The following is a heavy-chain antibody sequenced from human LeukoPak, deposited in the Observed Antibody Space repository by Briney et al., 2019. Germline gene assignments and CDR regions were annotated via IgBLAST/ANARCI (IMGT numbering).Heavy chain of an antibody. CDR1: GGSISSYY. J-gene: IGHJ3*02. Sequence: SETLSLTCTVSGGSISSYYWSWIRQPAGKGLEWIGRIYTSGSTNYNPSLKSRVIMSVDTSKNQFSLKLSSVTAADTAVYYCARDKGNNSPGAFDIWGQGTMVTVSS. V-gene: IGHV4-4*07. CDR3: ARDKGNNSPGAFDI. CDR2: IYTSGST. D-gene: IGHD1-20*01.